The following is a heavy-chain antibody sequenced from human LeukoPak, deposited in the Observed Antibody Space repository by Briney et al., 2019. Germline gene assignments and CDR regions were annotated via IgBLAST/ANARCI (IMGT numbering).Heavy chain of an antibody. Sequence: GRSLRLSCAASGFTFSSYGMHWVRQAPGKGLEWVGVIWNDGSNKYYADSVKGRFTISRDNSKNTLYLQMNSLRAEDTAVYSCARASGPFDYWGQGTLVTVSS. CDR1: GFTFSSYG. V-gene: IGHV3-33*08. D-gene: IGHD3-10*01. CDR3: ARASGPFDY. J-gene: IGHJ4*02. CDR2: IWNDGSNK.